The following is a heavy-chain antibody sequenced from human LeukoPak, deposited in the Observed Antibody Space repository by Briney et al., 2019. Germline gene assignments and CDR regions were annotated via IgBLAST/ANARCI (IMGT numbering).Heavy chain of an antibody. V-gene: IGHV3-30*02. Sequence: GGSLRLSCAASGFTFSSYGMHWVRQAPGKGLEWVAFIRYDGSNKYYADSVKGRFTISRDNSKNTLYLQMNSLRAEDTAVYYCAKFYCSSTSCYPLQFDYWGQGTLVTVSS. J-gene: IGHJ4*02. D-gene: IGHD2-2*01. CDR1: GFTFSSYG. CDR3: AKFYCSSTSCYPLQFDY. CDR2: IRYDGSNK.